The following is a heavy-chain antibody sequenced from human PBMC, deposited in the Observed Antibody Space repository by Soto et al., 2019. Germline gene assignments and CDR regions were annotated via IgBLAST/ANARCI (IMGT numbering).Heavy chain of an antibody. Sequence: SSETLSLTCTVSGGSISSYYWTWIRQPPGKGLEWIGFIYNSGSTHYNPSLRSRVTISVDTSKNQISLKLDSVTAADTAVYYCASIWFGDFDYWGHGTLVTVSS. CDR1: GGSISSYY. J-gene: IGHJ4*01. CDR3: ASIWFGDFDY. CDR2: IYNSGST. V-gene: IGHV4-59*08. D-gene: IGHD3-10*01.